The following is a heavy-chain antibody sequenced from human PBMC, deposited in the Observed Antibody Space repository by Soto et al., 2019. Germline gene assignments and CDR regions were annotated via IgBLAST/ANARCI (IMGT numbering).Heavy chain of an antibody. Sequence: QVQLVESGGGVVQPGRSLRLSCAASGFTFSSYPMHWVRQAPGKGLEWVAFISYDESNKYYADSVKGRFTISRDNSKNTLYLQMNGLRAEDTAGYYCARVRGSSWYEGAFDIWGQGTMVTVSS. CDR1: GFTFSSYP. D-gene: IGHD6-13*01. J-gene: IGHJ3*02. CDR3: ARVRGSSWYEGAFDI. V-gene: IGHV3-30-3*01. CDR2: ISYDESNK.